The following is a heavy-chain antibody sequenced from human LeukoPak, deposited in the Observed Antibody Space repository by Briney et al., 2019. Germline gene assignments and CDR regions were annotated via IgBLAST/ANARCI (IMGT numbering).Heavy chain of an antibody. J-gene: IGHJ5*02. D-gene: IGHD6-13*01. CDR3: ARDRGAAAFWFDP. CDR1: GFTVSSNY. Sequence: GGSLRLSCAASGFTVSSNYMSWVRQAPGKGLEWVSVIYSGGSTYYADSVKGRFTISRDNSKNTLYLQMSSLRAEDTAVYYCARDRGAAAFWFDPWGQGTLVTVSS. V-gene: IGHV3-66*01. CDR2: IYSGGST.